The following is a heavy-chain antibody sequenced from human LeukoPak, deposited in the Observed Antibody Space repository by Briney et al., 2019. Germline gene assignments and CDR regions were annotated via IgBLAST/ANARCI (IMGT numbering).Heavy chain of an antibody. CDR1: GGSISSYY. V-gene: IGHV4-59*12. CDR3: ARGETAVAGNDY. CDR2: ISYSGST. J-gene: IGHJ4*02. Sequence: SETLSLTCTVSGGSISSYYWSWIRQPPGKGLEWIGFISYSGSTNYNPSLNSRVTISVDRSKNQFSLKLSSVTAADTAVYYCARGETAVAGNDYWGQGTLVTVSS. D-gene: IGHD6-19*01.